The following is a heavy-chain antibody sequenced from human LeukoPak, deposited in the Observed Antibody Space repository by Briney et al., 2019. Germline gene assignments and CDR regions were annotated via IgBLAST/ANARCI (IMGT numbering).Heavy chain of an antibody. V-gene: IGHV3-23*01. CDR1: GFTFSSYA. J-gene: IGHJ4*02. CDR3: AKDQGVRGVIDSLDY. CDR2: ISGSGGST. D-gene: IGHD3-10*01. Sequence: PGGSLRLSCAASGFTFSSYAMSWVRQAPGKGLEWVSAISGSGGSTYYADSVKGRFTISRDNSKNTLYLQMNSLRAEDTAVYYCAKDQGVRGVIDSLDYWGQGTLVTVSS.